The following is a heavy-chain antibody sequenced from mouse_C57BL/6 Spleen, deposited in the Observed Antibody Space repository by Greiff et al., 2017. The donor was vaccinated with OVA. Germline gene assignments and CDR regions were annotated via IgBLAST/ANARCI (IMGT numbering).Heavy chain of an antibody. V-gene: IGHV1-18*01. Sequence: EVQLQQSGPELVKPGASVKIPCKASGYTFTDYNMDWVKQSHGKSLEWIGDINPNNGGTIYNQKVKGKATLTVDNSYSPAYMELRSLTSEDSAVYYCARGSSSGYPFAYWGQGTLVTVSA. CDR3: ARGSSSGYPFAY. CDR1: GYTFTDYN. D-gene: IGHD3-2*02. CDR2: INPNNGGT. J-gene: IGHJ3*01.